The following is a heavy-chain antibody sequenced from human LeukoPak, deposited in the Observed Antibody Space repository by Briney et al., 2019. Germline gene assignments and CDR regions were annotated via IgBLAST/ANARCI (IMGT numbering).Heavy chain of an antibody. J-gene: IGHJ4*02. CDR2: MNTNSGNT. V-gene: IGHV1-8*03. D-gene: IGHD6-19*01. Sequence: ASVKVSCKASGYTFTAYDINWVRQATGQGLEWMGWMNTNSGNTGYAQKFRGRVTITRDTSITTAYLELSSLRSDDTAVYYCARGRPALYSSGWPIFDYWGQGTLVTVSS. CDR1: GYTFTAYD. CDR3: ARGRPALYSSGWPIFDY.